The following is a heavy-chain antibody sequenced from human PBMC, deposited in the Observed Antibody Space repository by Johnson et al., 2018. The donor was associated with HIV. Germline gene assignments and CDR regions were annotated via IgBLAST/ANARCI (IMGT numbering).Heavy chain of an antibody. Sequence: VQLVESGGGLVKPGGSLRLSCAASGFTFSDYYMSWIRQAPGKGLEWVANINQDGTEKYYVDFVKGRFAISRDNAKNSMFLEMNSLRAEDTAVYYCASSGYGGNDAFDIWGQGTMVTVSS. V-gene: IGHV3-7*05. CDR3: ASSGYGGNDAFDI. CDR1: GFTFSDYY. CDR2: INQDGTEK. D-gene: IGHD4-23*01. J-gene: IGHJ3*02.